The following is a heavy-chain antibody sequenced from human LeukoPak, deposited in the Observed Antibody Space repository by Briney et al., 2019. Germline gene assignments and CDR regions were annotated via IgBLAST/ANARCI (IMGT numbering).Heavy chain of an antibody. J-gene: IGHJ4*02. Sequence: PSQTLSLTCTVSGGSISSGSYYWSWIRQPAGKGLEWIGRIYTSGSTNYNPSLKSRVTISVNTSKNQFSLKLSSVTAADTAMYYCARQATTQDYWGQGTLVTVSS. V-gene: IGHV4-61*02. CDR1: GGSISSGSYY. CDR3: ARQATTQDY. D-gene: IGHD1-14*01. CDR2: IYTSGST.